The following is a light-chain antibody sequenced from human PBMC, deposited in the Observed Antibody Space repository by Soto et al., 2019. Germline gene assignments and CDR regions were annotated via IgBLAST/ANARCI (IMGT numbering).Light chain of an antibody. CDR1: QSVSSY. Sequence: EIVLTQSPATLSLSPGERATLSCRASQSVSSYLAWYQQKPGQAPRLLIYDASNRASGIPARFSGSGSGTDFTLTISSLEPEDFAVYYCHQRSNWPRTFGQGTKVDIK. CDR3: HQRSNWPRT. CDR2: DAS. V-gene: IGKV3-11*01. J-gene: IGKJ1*01.